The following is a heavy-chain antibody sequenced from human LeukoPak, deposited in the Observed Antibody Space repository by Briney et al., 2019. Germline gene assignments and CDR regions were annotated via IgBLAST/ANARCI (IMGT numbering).Heavy chain of an antibody. CDR3: AKFSGYELEGIKIDY. J-gene: IGHJ4*02. D-gene: IGHD5-12*01. CDR1: GFTFSSYI. CDR2: ISSSGTTT. Sequence: GGSLRLSCAASGFTFSSYIMSWVRQAPGKGLQWVSYISSSGTTTYYADSVKGRFTSSRDNSKKALFLQMNSLRAEDTAVYYCAKFSGYELEGIKIDYWGQGTLVTVSS. V-gene: IGHV3-48*01.